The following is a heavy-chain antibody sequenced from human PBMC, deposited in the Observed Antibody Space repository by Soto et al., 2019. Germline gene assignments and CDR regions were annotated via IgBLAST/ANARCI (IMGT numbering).Heavy chain of an antibody. Sequence: SGGSLRLSCAASGFTFSSYSMNWVRQAPGKGLEWVSSISSSSSYIYYADSMKGRFTISRDNSKNTLYLQMSSLRAEDTAVYYCAKDQKGYSSSSPGMDVWGQGTTVTVSS. D-gene: IGHD6-6*01. V-gene: IGHV3-21*04. CDR3: AKDQKGYSSSSPGMDV. CDR2: ISSSSSYI. J-gene: IGHJ6*02. CDR1: GFTFSSYS.